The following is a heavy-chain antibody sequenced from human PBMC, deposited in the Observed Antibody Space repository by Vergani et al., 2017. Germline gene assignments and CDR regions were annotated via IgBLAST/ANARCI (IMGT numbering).Heavy chain of an antibody. CDR2: ISYDGSNK. D-gene: IGHD1-1*01. J-gene: IGHJ4*02. CDR3: AKGPLERLTD. CDR1: GFTFSSYG. V-gene: IGHV3-30*18. Sequence: VQLVESGGGLVQPGGSLRLSCAASGFTFSSYGMHWVRQAPGKGLEWVAVISYDGSNKYYADSVKGRFTISRDNSKNTLYLQMNSLRAEDTAVYYCAKGPLERLTDWGQGTLVTVSS.